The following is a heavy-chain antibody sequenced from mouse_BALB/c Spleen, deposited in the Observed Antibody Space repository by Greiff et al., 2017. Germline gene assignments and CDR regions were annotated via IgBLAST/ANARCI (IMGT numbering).Heavy chain of an antibody. J-gene: IGHJ4*01. CDR2: IYPGGGYT. D-gene: IGHD2-14*01. CDR1: GYTFTNYW. V-gene: IGHV1-63*02. CDR3: ARSYRYDSAMDY. Sequence: VQLQQSGAELVRPGTSVKISCKASGYTFTNYWLGWVKQRPGHGLEWIGDIYPGGGYTNYNEKFKGKATLTADTSSSTAYMQLSSLTSEDSAVYFCARSYRYDSAMDYWGQGTSVTVSS.